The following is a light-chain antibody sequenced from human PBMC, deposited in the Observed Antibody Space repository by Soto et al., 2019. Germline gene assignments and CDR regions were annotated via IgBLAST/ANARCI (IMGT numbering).Light chain of an antibody. CDR1: QSVTIK. Sequence: MLTQSPGTLSLSPGERATLSCRASQSVTIKVAWYQQIPGQAPRLLSYGASTRATGVPARFSGVGSGTEFTLTISSLQSQDFGIYYCQQYNNWPLITFCQGTRLEIK. V-gene: IGKV3-15*01. CDR2: GAS. CDR3: QQYNNWPLIT. J-gene: IGKJ5*01.